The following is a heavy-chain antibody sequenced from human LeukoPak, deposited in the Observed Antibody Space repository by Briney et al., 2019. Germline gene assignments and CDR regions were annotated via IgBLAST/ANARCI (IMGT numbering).Heavy chain of an antibody. V-gene: IGHV3-21*01. Sequence: GGSLRLSCAASGFTFSSYSMNWVRQAAGKWLEWVSSISSSSSYIYYAVSVKGRFTISRDNAKNSLYLQMNSLRAEDTAVYYCARDLGAAAGTSDAFDIWGQGTMVTVSS. CDR3: ARDLGAAAGTSDAFDI. CDR2: ISSSSSYI. CDR1: GFTFSSYS. J-gene: IGHJ3*02. D-gene: IGHD6-13*01.